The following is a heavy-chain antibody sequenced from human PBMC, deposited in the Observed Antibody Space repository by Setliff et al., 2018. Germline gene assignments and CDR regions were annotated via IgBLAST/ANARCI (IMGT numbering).Heavy chain of an antibody. Sequence: GASVKVSCKASGYTFTSYDINWVRQATGQGLEWMGWMNPNSGNTGYAQKFQGRVTMTRNTSITTAYMELSSLRSEDTAVYYCARGGSGIAAAGTGKTAFDIWGQGAMVT. CDR2: MNPNSGNT. J-gene: IGHJ3*02. CDR3: ARGGSGIAAAGTGKTAFDI. V-gene: IGHV1-8*02. D-gene: IGHD6-13*01. CDR1: GYTFTSYD.